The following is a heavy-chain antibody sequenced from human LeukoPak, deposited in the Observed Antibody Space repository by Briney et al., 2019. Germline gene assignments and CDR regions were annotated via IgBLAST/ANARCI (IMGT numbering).Heavy chain of an antibody. D-gene: IGHD2-21*02. V-gene: IGHV4-4*07. CDR3: ARAAYCGGDCLYDAFDI. CDR2: IYTSGST. J-gene: IGHJ3*02. Sequence: KSSETLSLTCTVSGGSISSYYWSWIRQPAGKGLEWIGRIYTSGSTNYNPSLKSRVTMSVDTSKNQFPLKLSSVTAADTAVYYCARAAYCGGDCLYDAFDIWGQGTMVTVSS. CDR1: GGSISSYY.